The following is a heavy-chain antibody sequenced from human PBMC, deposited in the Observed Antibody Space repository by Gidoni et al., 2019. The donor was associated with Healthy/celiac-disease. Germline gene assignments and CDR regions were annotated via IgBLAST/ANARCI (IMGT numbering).Heavy chain of an antibody. CDR2: ISWNSGSI. CDR3: AKDISPYSSSWVDY. Sequence: EVQLVESGGGLVQPGRSLRLSCAASGFTFDDYAMHWVRQAPGKGLEWVSGISWNSGSIGYADSVKGRFTISRDNAKNSLYLQMNSLRAEDTALYYCAKDISPYSSSWVDYWGQGTLVTVSS. V-gene: IGHV3-9*01. J-gene: IGHJ4*02. CDR1: GFTFDDYA. D-gene: IGHD6-13*01.